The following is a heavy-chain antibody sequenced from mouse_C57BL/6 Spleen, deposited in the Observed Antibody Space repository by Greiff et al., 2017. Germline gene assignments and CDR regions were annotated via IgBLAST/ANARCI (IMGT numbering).Heavy chain of an antibody. CDR3: ARYYGSSYPFDD. J-gene: IGHJ2*01. D-gene: IGHD1-1*01. V-gene: IGHV1-55*01. Sequence: QVQLQQPGAELVKPGASVKMSCKASGYTFTSYCITWVKQRPGQGLEWIGDIYPGSGSTNYNEKFKSKATLTVDTSSSTAYMQLSSLTSEDSAVYYGARYYGSSYPFDDWGKGTTLTVSS. CDR1: GYTFTSYC. CDR2: IYPGSGST.